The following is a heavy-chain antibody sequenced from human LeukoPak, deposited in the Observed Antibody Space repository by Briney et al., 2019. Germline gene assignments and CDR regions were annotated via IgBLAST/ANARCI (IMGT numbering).Heavy chain of an antibody. V-gene: IGHV4-38-2*02. CDR2: IYHSGST. J-gene: IGHJ4*02. Sequence: SETLSLTCTVSGYSISSGYYWGWIRQPPGKGLEWIGSIYHSGSTYYNPSLKSRVTISVDTSKYQFSLKLSSVTAADTAVYYCASYYLGGRVATIIDYWGQGTLVTVSS. CDR3: ASYYLGGRVATIIDY. D-gene: IGHD5-12*01. CDR1: GYSISSGYY.